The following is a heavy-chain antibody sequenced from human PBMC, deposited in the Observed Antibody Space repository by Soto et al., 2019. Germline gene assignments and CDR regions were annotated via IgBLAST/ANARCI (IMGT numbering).Heavy chain of an antibody. CDR2: IYYSGST. Sequence: SETLSLTCTVSGGSISSSSYYWGWIRQPPGKGLEWIGSIYYSGSTYYNPSLKSRVTISVDTSKNQFSLKLSSVTAADTAVYYCARVRPETLGIPAPGAFDIWGQGTMVTVSS. CDR1: GGSISSSSYY. D-gene: IGHD7-27*01. J-gene: IGHJ3*02. V-gene: IGHV4-39*07. CDR3: ARVRPETLGIPAPGAFDI.